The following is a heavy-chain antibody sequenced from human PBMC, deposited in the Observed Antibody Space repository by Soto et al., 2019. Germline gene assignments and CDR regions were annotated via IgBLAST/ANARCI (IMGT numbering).Heavy chain of an antibody. J-gene: IGHJ4*02. CDR1: GGSIIVYY. D-gene: IGHD1-26*01. CDR2: IYASGSP. V-gene: IGHV4-59*01. Sequence: SETLSLTCTISGGSIIVYYWSWVRQPPGHELEWIGYIYASGSPYYSPSLRSRVTISADTSKNQISLKLTSPTAADTAVYYCARGVGSSPPRYWGRGTLVTVSS. CDR3: ARGVGSSPPRY.